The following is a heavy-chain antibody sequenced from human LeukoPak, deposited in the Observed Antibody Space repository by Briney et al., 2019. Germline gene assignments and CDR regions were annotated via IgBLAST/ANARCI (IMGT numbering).Heavy chain of an antibody. CDR3: SRKSGALLGREGYC. J-gene: IGHJ4*02. V-gene: IGHV3-66*01. CDR2: IYSGGTT. D-gene: IGHD2-15*01. Sequence: PGGSLRLSCAASGFTVNRNYMIWVRQAPGKGLECVSVIYSGGTTWYADSVKGRFTISRDTNTLYLQMNRMRADDTAVDYCSRKSGALLGREGYCWGQGTLVTVSS. CDR1: GFTVNRNY.